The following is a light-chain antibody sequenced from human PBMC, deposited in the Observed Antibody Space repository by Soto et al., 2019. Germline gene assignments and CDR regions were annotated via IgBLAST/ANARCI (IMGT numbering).Light chain of an antibody. V-gene: IGKV3-15*01. CDR1: QSVGSN. J-gene: IGKJ4*01. CDR3: QQYKNWPLT. Sequence: EIVMTQSPATLSVSPGGRATLSCRASQSVGSNLALYQQKPGQAPRLLFYGASTRATGFPARFSGSGSGTEFTLTISSLQSEDFAVYYCQQYKNWPLTFGGGTRVEIK. CDR2: GAS.